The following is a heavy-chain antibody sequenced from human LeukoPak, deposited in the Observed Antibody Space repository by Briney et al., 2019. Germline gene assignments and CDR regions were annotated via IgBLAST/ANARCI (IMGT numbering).Heavy chain of an antibody. V-gene: IGHV5-51*01. Sequence: GESLKISCKGSGYSFPNYWIGWVRQMPGKGLEWMGIIYPGDSDTRYSPSFQGQVTISVDKSISTAYLQWSSLKASDTAMYYCARQPNPDFDYWGQGTLVTVSS. J-gene: IGHJ4*02. CDR2: IYPGDSDT. CDR3: ARQPNPDFDY. CDR1: GYSFPNYW.